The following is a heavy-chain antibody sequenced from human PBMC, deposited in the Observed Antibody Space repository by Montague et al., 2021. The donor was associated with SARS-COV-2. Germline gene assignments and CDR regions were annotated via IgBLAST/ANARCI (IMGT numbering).Heavy chain of an antibody. V-gene: IGHV3-30*04. D-gene: IGHD4/OR15-4a*01. CDR2: ITSDGIDK. Sequence: SLRLSCAASGFIFGNFAFHWVRQAPGKGLEWVAIITSDGIDKFYADSVKGRFTISRDNSKNTLYLRLNSLTPEDTAVYYCARDRVPPDYGGAFGLWGQGTLVTVSS. CDR1: GFIFGNFA. CDR3: ARDRVPPDYGGAFGL. J-gene: IGHJ3*01.